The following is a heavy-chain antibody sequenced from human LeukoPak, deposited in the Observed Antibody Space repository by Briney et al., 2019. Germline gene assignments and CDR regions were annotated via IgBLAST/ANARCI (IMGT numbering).Heavy chain of an antibody. CDR2: IWYDGSNK. V-gene: IGHV3-33*06. CDR3: AKTEGGTETPYYFDY. CDR1: GFTFSSYG. D-gene: IGHD4-17*01. J-gene: IGHJ4*02. Sequence: GGSLRLSCAASGFTFSSYGVHWVRQAPGKGLEWVAVIWYDGSNKYYADSVKGRFTISRDNSKNTLYLQMNSLRAEDTAVYYCAKTEGGTETPYYFDYWGQGTLVTVSS.